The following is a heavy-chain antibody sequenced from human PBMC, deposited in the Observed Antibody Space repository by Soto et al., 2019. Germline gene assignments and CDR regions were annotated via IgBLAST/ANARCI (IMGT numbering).Heavy chain of an antibody. V-gene: IGHV3-23*01. D-gene: IGHD3-3*01. CDR3: GTRFLEWSSHNWFDP. J-gene: IGHJ5*02. CDR2: ISGSGGST. Sequence: EVQLLESGGGLVQPGGSLRLSCAASGFTFSSYAMSWVRQAPGKGLEWVSAISGSGGSTYYADSVKGRFTISRDNSKNTLYLQMNSLRAEDTAVYYCGTRFLEWSSHNWFDPWGQGTLVTVSS. CDR1: GFTFSSYA.